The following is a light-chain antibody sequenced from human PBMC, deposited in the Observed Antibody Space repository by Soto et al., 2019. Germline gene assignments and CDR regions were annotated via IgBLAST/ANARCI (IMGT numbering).Light chain of an antibody. CDR1: SSDVGGYNY. CDR3: TPYTSSSTRV. J-gene: IGLJ1*01. V-gene: IGLV2-14*01. Sequence: QSALTQPASVSGSPGQSITISCTGTSSDVGGYNYVSWYQQHPGKAPKLMIYEVNNRPSGASNRFSGYKSGNTASLTISGLQAEDEADYYCTPYTSSSTRVFGPGTKVTV. CDR2: EVN.